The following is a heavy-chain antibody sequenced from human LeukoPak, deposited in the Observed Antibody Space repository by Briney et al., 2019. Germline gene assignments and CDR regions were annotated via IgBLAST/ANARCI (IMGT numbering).Heavy chain of an antibody. CDR1: GFTFSSYA. CDR3: ARTYDFGRGPPGDAFDN. Sequence: GGSLRLSCEASGFTFSSYAMHWVRQAPGKGLEWVAVVSYDGSNEYYAESVEGRFTISRDNAQESVFLQMNSLRADDTAVYYCARTYDFGRGPPGDAFDNWGPGTLVTVSS. V-gene: IGHV3-30-3*01. D-gene: IGHD3-3*01. CDR2: VSYDGSNE. J-gene: IGHJ3*02.